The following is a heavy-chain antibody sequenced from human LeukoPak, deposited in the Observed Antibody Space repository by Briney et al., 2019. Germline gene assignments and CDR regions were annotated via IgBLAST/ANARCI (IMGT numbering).Heavy chain of an antibody. J-gene: IGHJ3*02. CDR1: GGSISSYY. D-gene: IGHD2-2*01. V-gene: IGHV4-59*01. CDR3: ARDRGYCSSTSCYGGGAFDI. Sequence: SETLSLTCTVSGGSISSYYWSWIRQPPGKGLEWIGYIYYSGSTNYNPSLKSRVTISVDTSKNQFSLKLSSVTAADTAVYYCARDRGYCSSTSCYGGGAFDIWGQGTMVTVSS. CDR2: IYYSGST.